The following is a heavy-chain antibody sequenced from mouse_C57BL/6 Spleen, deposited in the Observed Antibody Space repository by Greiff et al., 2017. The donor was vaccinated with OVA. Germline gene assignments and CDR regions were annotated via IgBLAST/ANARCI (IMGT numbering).Heavy chain of an antibody. CDR2: IYPGDGDT. CDR3: ARKDYYGSPFDY. D-gene: IGHD1-1*01. V-gene: IGHV1-82*01. CDR1: GYAFSSSW. Sequence: QVQLQQSGPELVKPGASVKISCKASGYAFSSSWMNWVEQRPGKGLEWIGRIYPGDGDTNYNGKFKGKATLTADKSSSTAYMQLSSLTSEDSAVYFCARKDYYGSPFDYWGQGTTLTVSS. J-gene: IGHJ2*01.